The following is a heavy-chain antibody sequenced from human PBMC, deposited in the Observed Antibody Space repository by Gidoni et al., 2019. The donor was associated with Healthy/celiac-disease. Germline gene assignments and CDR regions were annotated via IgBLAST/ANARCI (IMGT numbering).Heavy chain of an antibody. CDR2: ISSSSSTR. CDR3: ARIAAAGTYYYYYGMDV. J-gene: IGHJ6*02. D-gene: IGHD6-13*01. CDR1: GFPFSRYS. Sequence: EVQLVESGGGLVQPGGSLRLSCAATGFPFSRYSMNWVRQAPGKVLEWVSYISSSSSTRYYADSVKGRFTISRDNAKNSLYLQMNSLRDEDTAVYYCARIAAAGTYYYYYGMDVWGQGTTVTVSS. V-gene: IGHV3-48*02.